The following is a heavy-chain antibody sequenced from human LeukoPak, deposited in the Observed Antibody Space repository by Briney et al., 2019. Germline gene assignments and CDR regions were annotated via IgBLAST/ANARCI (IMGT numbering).Heavy chain of an antibody. CDR1: GFTFSSYA. J-gene: IGHJ3*02. V-gene: IGHV3-23*01. CDR2: ISGSGGST. CDR3: AKGGHDYGGNSAGHAFDI. D-gene: IGHD4-23*01. Sequence: GGSLRLSCAASGFTFSSYAMSWVRQAPGKGLEWVSAISGSGGSTYYADSVKGRFTISRDNSKNTLYLQMNSPRAEDTAVYYCAKGGHDYGGNSAGHAFDIWGQGTMVTVSS.